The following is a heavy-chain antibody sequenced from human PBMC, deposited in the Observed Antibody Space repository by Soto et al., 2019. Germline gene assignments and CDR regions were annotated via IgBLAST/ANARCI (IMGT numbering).Heavy chain of an antibody. V-gene: IGHV1-69*17. D-gene: IGHD2-21*01. CDR2: STTHFGIT. CDR3: ARDTHSACGWFDT. Sequence: QVQLVQSGAEVKKPGSSVKVSCKASGGTSRSLSITWVRQAPGQGLEWMGGSTTHFGITNYPQKFQGRLTITADNSTGTAYLELSSLRYEDTAVYYCARDTHSACGWFDTLGRGTLVTVSS. J-gene: IGHJ5*02. CDR1: GGTSRSLS.